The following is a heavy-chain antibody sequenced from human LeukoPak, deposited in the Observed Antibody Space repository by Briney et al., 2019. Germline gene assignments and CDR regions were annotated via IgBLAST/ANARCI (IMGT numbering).Heavy chain of an antibody. CDR2: ISGSGGST. CDR1: GFTFTSYV. V-gene: IGHV3-23*01. Sequence: GGSLRLSCAASGFTFTSYVMSWVRQGPEKGLEWVSAISGSGGSTYYADSVKGRFTISRDNSKNTLYLQMNSLRAEDTAVYYCAKDISQQWLVIWYYYGMDVWGQGTTVTVSS. J-gene: IGHJ6*02. D-gene: IGHD6-19*01. CDR3: AKDISQQWLVIWYYYGMDV.